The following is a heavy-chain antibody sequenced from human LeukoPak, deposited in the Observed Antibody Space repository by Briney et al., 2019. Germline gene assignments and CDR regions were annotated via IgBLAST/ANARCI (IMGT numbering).Heavy chain of an antibody. CDR3: ARAGNDACDI. CDR1: GFTFSSYS. J-gene: IGHJ3*02. V-gene: IGHV3-21*01. CDR2: INSSRSYI. Sequence: GGSLTLSCAACGFTFSSYSMNWVRQAPGKGLEWVSSINSSRSYIYYADSVKGRFTISRDNAKNSLYLQMNSLRAEDTAVYYCARAGNDACDIWGQGTMATVSS.